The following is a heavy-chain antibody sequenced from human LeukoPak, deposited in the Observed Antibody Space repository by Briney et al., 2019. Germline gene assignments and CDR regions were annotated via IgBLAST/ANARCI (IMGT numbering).Heavy chain of an antibody. V-gene: IGHV1-18*04. CDR1: SYTFTSYG. J-gene: IGHJ4*02. CDR2: ISAYNGNT. Sequence: ASVKVSCKASSYTFTSYGISWVRQAPGQGLEWMGWISAYNGNTNYAQKLQGRVTMTTDTSTSTAYMELRSLRSDDTAVYYCARGGYCSSTSCYPLPEDYWGQGNLVTVSS. CDR3: ARGGYCSSTSCYPLPEDY. D-gene: IGHD2-2*01.